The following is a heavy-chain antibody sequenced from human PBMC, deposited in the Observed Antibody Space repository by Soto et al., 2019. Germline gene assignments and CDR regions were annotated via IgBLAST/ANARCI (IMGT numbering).Heavy chain of an antibody. V-gene: IGHV3-7*03. CDR3: ARVRKANWGSSRRDYYFDY. CDR1: GFTFSSYW. D-gene: IGHD7-27*01. CDR2: IKQDGSEK. J-gene: IGHJ4*02. Sequence: GGSLRLSCAASGFTFSSYWMSWVRQAPGKGLEWVANIKQDGSEKYYVDSVKGRFTISRDNAKNSLYLQMNSLRAEDTAVYYCARVRKANWGSSRRDYYFDYWGQGTLVTVSS.